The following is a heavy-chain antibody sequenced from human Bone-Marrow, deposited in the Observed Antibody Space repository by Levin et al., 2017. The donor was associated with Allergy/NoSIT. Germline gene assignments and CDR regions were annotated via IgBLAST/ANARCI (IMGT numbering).Heavy chain of an antibody. V-gene: IGHV3-53*01. CDR1: GFAVSNYY. CDR3: SRGRGPLPSPYYAMDV. CDR2: INGFGDT. D-gene: IGHD2-15*01. Sequence: GGSLRLSCAASGFAVSNYYISWVRQAPGKGLEWVSVINGFGDTKHADSVKGRFTISRDGSQNTVFLQMNSLRAEDTAVYYCSRGRGPLPSPYYAMDVWGQGTAVTVSS. J-gene: IGHJ6*02.